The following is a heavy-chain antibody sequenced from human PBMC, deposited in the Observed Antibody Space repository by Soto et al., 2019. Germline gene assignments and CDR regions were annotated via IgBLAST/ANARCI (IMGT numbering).Heavy chain of an antibody. CDR1: GNTFTRFG. CDR2: VSGNSGNT. D-gene: IGHD4-17*01. CDR3: ARSGDPVDYYYYYGMDV. V-gene: IGHV1-18*01. J-gene: IGHJ6*02. Sequence: QIQLVQSGAEVKKPGASVKVSCKASGNTFTRFGISWVRQAPGQGLEGMGWVSGNSGNTEYAQKFQGRLTMTTDTSTSTAYMELRSLRSDDTAVYYCARSGDPVDYYYYYGMDVWGQGTTVTVSS.